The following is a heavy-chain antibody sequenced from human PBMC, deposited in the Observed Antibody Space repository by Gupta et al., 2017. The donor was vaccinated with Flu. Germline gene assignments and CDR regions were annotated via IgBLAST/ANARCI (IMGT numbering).Heavy chain of an antibody. Sequence: QVQLQESGPGLVKPSETLSLTCGVSGYSISSGYFWGWIRQPPGKGLEWIASIYHSGSTYYNPSLRSRITISVDTSKSQFSLRLRSMTAADTAMCYCARVAAAGSWYFDVWGRGTLVTVSS. V-gene: IGHV4-38-2*01. CDR3: ARVAAAGSWYFDV. CDR1: GYSISSGYF. J-gene: IGHJ2*01. D-gene: IGHD6-13*01. CDR2: IYHSGST.